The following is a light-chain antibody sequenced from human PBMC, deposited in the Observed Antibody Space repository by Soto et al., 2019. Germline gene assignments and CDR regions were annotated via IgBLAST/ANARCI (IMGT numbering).Light chain of an antibody. Sequence: QSALTQPASVSGSPGQAITISCTGTSSDVGGYNYVSWYQQHPGKAPKLMIYDVSNRPSGVSNRLSGSKSGNTASLTISGRQAEDEADYYCSSYTSSSTGVFGGGTKLTVL. CDR3: SSYTSSSTGV. V-gene: IGLV2-14*01. CDR1: SSDVGGYNY. J-gene: IGLJ2*01. CDR2: DVS.